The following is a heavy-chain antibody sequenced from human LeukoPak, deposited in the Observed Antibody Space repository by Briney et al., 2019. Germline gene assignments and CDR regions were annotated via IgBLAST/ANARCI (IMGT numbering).Heavy chain of an antibody. D-gene: IGHD6-13*01. V-gene: IGHV1-8*01. Sequence: GASVKVSCKASGYTFTSYDINWVRQATGQGLEWMGWMNPNSGNTGYAQKFQGRVTITRNTSISTAYMELSSLRSEDTAVYYCATGIAAVNAFDIWGQGTMVTVSS. CDR2: MNPNSGNT. CDR3: ATGIAAVNAFDI. J-gene: IGHJ3*02. CDR1: GYTFTSYD.